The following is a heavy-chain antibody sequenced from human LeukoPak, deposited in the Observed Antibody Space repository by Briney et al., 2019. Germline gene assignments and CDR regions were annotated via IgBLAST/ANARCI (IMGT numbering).Heavy chain of an antibody. V-gene: IGHV1-69*06. CDR2: LIPIFGTA. J-gene: IGHJ3*02. CDR3: ARGDYYGSGSYAYVFDI. Sequence: ASVKVSCKASGGTFSSYAISWVRQAPGQGLEWMGGLIPIFGTANYAQKFQGRVTITADKSTSTAYMERRSPGSEDTAVYYCARGDYYGSGSYAYVFDIWSQGTMVTVPS. CDR1: GGTFSSYA. D-gene: IGHD3-10*01.